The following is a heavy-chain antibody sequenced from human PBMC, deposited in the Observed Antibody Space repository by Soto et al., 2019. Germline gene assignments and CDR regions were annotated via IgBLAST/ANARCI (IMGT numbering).Heavy chain of an antibody. Sequence: QVQLQQWGAGLLKPSETLSLTCAVYGGSFSGYYWSWIRQPPGKGLEWIGEINHSGSTNYNPSLKRRVTISVETSKNQFSLKLSSVTAADTAVYYCSRGPNYYGSGSYSDYWGQGTLVTVSS. CDR3: SRGPNYYGSGSYSDY. D-gene: IGHD3-10*01. CDR1: GGSFSGYY. J-gene: IGHJ4*02. V-gene: IGHV4-34*01. CDR2: INHSGST.